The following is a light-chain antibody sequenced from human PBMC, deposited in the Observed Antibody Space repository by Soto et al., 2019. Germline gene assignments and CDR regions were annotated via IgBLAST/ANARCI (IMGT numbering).Light chain of an antibody. J-gene: IGKJ3*01. CDR2: GVS. CDR1: QSVVSN. V-gene: IGKV3-15*01. CDR3: QQYNDWPRLT. Sequence: EIVMRQSPATLSVSLGERVTLSSRASQSVVSNLAWYQQKFGQSPRLLIYGVSTTATGVPAMFSGSGSGTEFTLTISSVQSEDFAVYYCQQYNDWPRLTFGPGTKVDIK.